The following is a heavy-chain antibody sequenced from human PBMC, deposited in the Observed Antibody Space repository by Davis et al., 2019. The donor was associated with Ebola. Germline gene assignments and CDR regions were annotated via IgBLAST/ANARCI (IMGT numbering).Heavy chain of an antibody. J-gene: IGHJ4*02. Sequence: GGSLRLSCAASGFTFSSYGMHWVRQAPGKGLEWVAVISYDGSNKYYADSVKGRFTISRDNSKNTLYLQMNSLRAEDTAVYYCAKDWYSSGLYYFDYWGQGTLVTVSS. CDR3: AKDWYSSGLYYFDY. CDR2: ISYDGSNK. CDR1: GFTFSSYG. D-gene: IGHD6-19*01. V-gene: IGHV3-30*18.